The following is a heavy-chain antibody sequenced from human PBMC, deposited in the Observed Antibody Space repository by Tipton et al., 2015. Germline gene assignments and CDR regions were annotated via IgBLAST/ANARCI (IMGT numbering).Heavy chain of an antibody. J-gene: IGHJ4*02. D-gene: IGHD3-9*01. CDR2: IFHRGDT. CDR1: GGSIDSYY. V-gene: IGHV4-59*08. CDR3: ACQDYDSLTRDYQTVDY. Sequence: GLVKPSENLSLTCTVSGGSIDSYYWSWIRQPPGKGLEWIGSIFHRGDTNYNPSLKSRVTISLDTSKNQFSLKLNSVTAADTAVYYCACQDYDSLTRDYQTVDYWGQGTLVTVSS.